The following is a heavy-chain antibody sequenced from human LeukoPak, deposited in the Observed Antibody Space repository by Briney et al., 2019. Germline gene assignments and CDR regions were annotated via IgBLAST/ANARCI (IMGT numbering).Heavy chain of an antibody. J-gene: IGHJ6*02. Sequence: PSETLSLTCTVPGDSINSYYWSWIRQPAGKGLEWIGSIYTSGRTNYNPSLKSRVTMSVDTPKNQFSLKLSSVPAADTAVYYCARVGIGAAANYGMDVWGQGTTVTVSS. CDR2: IYTSGRT. CDR1: GDSINSYY. V-gene: IGHV4-4*07. D-gene: IGHD6-13*01. CDR3: ARVGIGAAANYGMDV.